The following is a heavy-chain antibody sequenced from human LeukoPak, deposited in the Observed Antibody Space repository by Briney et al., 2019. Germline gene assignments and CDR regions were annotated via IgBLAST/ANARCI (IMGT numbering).Heavy chain of an antibody. CDR2: INPNSGGT. D-gene: IGHD2-2*01. V-gene: IGHV1-2*02. J-gene: IGHJ4*02. CDR3: ARVDVVVVPAVFDY. Sequence: ASVKVSCKASGYTFTGYYMHWVRQAPGQGLEWMGWINPNSGGTNYAQKFQGRVTMTRDTSISTAYMELSRLRSEDTAVYYCARVDVVVVPAVFDYWGQGTLVTISS. CDR1: GYTFTGYY.